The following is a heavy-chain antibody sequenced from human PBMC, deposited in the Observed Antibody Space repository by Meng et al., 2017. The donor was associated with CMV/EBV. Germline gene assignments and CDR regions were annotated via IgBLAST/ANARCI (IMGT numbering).Heavy chain of an antibody. CDR3: ARGRGNIWFGEFFDY. CDR2: INHSGST. D-gene: IGHD3-10*01. V-gene: IGHV4-34*01. J-gene: IGHJ4*02. CDR1: GGSFSGYY. Sequence: GSLRLSCAVYGGSFSGYYWSWIRQPPGKGLEWIGEINHSGSTNYNPSLKSRVTISVDTSKNQFSLKLSSVTAADTAVYYCARGRGNIWFGEFFDYWGQGTLVTVSS.